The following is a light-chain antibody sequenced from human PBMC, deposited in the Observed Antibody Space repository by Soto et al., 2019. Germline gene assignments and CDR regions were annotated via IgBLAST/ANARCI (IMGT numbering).Light chain of an antibody. J-gene: IGKJ2*01. V-gene: IGKV1-39*01. CDR3: QQSYSTLSMYT. Sequence: DIQMTQSPSSLSASVGDRVTITCRASQSISSYLNWYQQKPGKAPKLLIYAASSLQRGVPSRFSGSGSGTDFTLTISSLQPEDFATYYCQQSYSTLSMYTFGQGTKLEIK. CDR1: QSISSY. CDR2: AAS.